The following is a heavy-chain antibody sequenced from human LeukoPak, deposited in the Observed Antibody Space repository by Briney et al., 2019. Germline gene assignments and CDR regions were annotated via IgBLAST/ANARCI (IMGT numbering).Heavy chain of an antibody. CDR2: IRSKANSYAT. V-gene: IGHV3-73*01. D-gene: IGHD5-18*01. J-gene: IGHJ4*02. Sequence: VXQASGXXXXWVGRIRSKANSYATAYAASVKGRFTISRDDSKNTAYLQMNSLKTEDTAVYYCTRRTAIFDYWGQGTLVTVSS. CDR3: TRRTAIFDY.